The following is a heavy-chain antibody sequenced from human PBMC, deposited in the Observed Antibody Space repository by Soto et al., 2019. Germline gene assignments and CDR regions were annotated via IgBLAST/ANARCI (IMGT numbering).Heavy chain of an antibody. J-gene: IGHJ5*01. Sequence: QVQLRESGPGLVQPSQTLSLTCTVSGGSFSSGGYYWSWTRQHPGKGLEWVGYIDNSGTSYYNPSLKSRVTISLDTSKSQFSLKLSSVTAADTAVYYCASEGFSDNNAYYRYNWFDYWGQGTLVTVSS. D-gene: IGHD3-22*01. CDR3: ASEGFSDNNAYYRYNWFDY. CDR1: GGSFSSGGYY. V-gene: IGHV4-31*03. CDR2: IDNSGTS.